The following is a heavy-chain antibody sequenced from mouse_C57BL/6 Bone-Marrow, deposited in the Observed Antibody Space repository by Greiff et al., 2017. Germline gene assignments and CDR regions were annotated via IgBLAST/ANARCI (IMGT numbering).Heavy chain of an antibody. CDR1: GFTFSDYG. CDR2: ISNLAYSI. CDR3: AVLGGNYFYYAMDY. D-gene: IGHD2-1*01. Sequence: EVQGVESGGGLVQPGGSLKLSCAASGFTFSDYGMAWVRQAPRKGPEWVAFISNLAYSIYYADTVTGRFTISRENAKNTLYLEMSSLRSEDTAMYYCAVLGGNYFYYAMDYWGQGTSVTVSS. J-gene: IGHJ4*01. V-gene: IGHV5-15*01.